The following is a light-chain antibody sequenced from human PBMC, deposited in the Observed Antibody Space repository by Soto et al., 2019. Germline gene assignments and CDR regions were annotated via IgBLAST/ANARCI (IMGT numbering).Light chain of an antibody. CDR3: QQLNSYPFT. V-gene: IGKV1-9*01. CDR2: AAS. J-gene: IGKJ4*01. Sequence: DIQLTQSPSFLSASVGDRVTITCRASQGISSYLAWYQQKPGKAPKLLIYAASTLQSGVPSRFSGSGSGTEFTLTISSLRPEDFATYYCQQLNSYPFTFGGGTKVDIK. CDR1: QGISSY.